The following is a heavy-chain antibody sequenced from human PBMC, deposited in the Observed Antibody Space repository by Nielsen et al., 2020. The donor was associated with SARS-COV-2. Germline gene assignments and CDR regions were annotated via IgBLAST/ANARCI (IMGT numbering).Heavy chain of an antibody. Sequence: SETLSLTCTVSGGSISSSSYYWGWIRQPPGKGLEWIGSIYYSGSTYYNPSLKSRVTISVDTSKNQFSLKLSSVTAADTAVYYCARGVYLGATHYNDYWGQGTLVTVSS. CDR2: IYYSGST. J-gene: IGHJ4*02. CDR1: GGSISSSSYY. CDR3: ARGVYLGATHYNDY. D-gene: IGHD1-26*01. V-gene: IGHV4-39*07.